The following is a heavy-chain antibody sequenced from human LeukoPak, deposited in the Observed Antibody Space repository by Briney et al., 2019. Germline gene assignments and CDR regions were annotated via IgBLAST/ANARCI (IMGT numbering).Heavy chain of an antibody. CDR1: GLSFSSSA. J-gene: IGHJ4*02. CDR3: AGASPDGFYDY. CDR2: NNGGYT. V-gene: IGHV3-64*01. Sequence: GGSLRLSCAASGLSFSSSAMHWVRQAPGKGLEYVSANNGGYTYYANSVKGRFTISRDNSKNTLYLQMGSLRTEDTAVYYCAGASPDGFYDYWGQGTLVTVSS. D-gene: IGHD3-22*01.